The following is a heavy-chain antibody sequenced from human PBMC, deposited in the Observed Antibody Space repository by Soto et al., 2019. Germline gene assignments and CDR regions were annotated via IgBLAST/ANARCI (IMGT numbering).Heavy chain of an antibody. D-gene: IGHD2-15*01. CDR3: TTPYVGGNAWWYFDL. CDR2: IKSKTDGGTT. Sequence: EVQLVESGGGLVKPGGSLRLSCAASGFTFSNAWMSWVRQAPGKGLEWVGRIKSKTDGGTTDYAAPVKGRFTISRDDSKNTLYLQMTSLKTEDTAVYYCTTPYVGGNAWWYFDLWVRGTLVTVSS. CDR1: GFTFSNAW. V-gene: IGHV3-15*01. J-gene: IGHJ2*01.